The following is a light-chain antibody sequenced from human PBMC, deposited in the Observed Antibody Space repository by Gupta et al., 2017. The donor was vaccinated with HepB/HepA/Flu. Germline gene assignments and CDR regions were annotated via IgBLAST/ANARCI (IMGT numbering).Light chain of an antibody. V-gene: IGKV2-28*01. Sequence: DMVMPQSPVSLPVTPGETASISCRSSQSLLRSNGYNYLEWYLQKPGQSPQLLIYLASTRACGVPYRFSGSGSGTDFTLKIIRVEAEDFAVYYCMQAQQSPRTFGQGTKVEIK. J-gene: IGKJ1*01. CDR3: MQAQQSPRT. CDR2: LAS. CDR1: QSLLRSNGYNY.